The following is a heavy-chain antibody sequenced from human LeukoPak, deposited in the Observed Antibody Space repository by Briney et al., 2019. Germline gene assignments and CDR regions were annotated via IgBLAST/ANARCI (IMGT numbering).Heavy chain of an antibody. CDR3: ARESPILTRIWFGEGYFDY. CDR1: GLTFSSYA. D-gene: IGHD3-10*01. V-gene: IGHV3-30-3*01. J-gene: IGHJ4*02. Sequence: PGGSLRLSCAASGLTFSSYAMHWVRQAPGKGLEWVAVISYDGSNKYYADSVKGRFTISRDNSKNTLYLQMNSLRAEDTAVYYCARESPILTRIWFGEGYFDYWGQGTLVTVSS. CDR2: ISYDGSNK.